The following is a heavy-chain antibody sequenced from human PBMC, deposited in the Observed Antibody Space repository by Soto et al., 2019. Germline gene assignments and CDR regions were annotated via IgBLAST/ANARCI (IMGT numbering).Heavy chain of an antibody. CDR3: ARSFMVSTRFDP. V-gene: IGHV1-2*04. J-gene: IGHJ5*02. CDR2: INPNSGGT. Sequence: ASVKVSCKASGYTFTGYYMHWVRQAPGQGLEWMGWINPNSGGTNYAQKFQGWVTMTRYTSISTAYMGLIRLRSDYTAVYYCARSFMVSTRFDPWGQGTLVTVSS. CDR1: GYTFTGYY. D-gene: IGHD3-10*01.